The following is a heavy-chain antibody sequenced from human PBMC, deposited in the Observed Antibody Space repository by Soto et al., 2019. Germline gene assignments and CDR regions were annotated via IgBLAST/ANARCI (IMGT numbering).Heavy chain of an antibody. Sequence: GGSLRLSCVVSGFTFSMYWMHWVRQVPGQSPLWFSRISDDGTTTNYADSVRGRFTISRDNSKNTLYLQMNNLKPDDTAIYYCTRGHRADSSGTGDHWGQVPPVTVSS. J-gene: IGHJ4*02. V-gene: IGHV3-74*01. CDR2: ISDDGTTT. CDR3: TRGHRADSSGTGDH. D-gene: IGHD1-26*01. CDR1: GFTFSMYW.